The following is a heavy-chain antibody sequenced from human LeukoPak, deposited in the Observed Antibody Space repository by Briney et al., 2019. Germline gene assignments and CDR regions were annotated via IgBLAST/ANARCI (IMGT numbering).Heavy chain of an antibody. V-gene: IGHV3-23*01. CDR2: ISGSGGST. J-gene: IGHJ5*02. D-gene: IGHD3/OR15-3a*01. CDR3: AKVVWPAYYWFDP. CDR1: GFTFSSYA. Sequence: GGSLRLSCAASGFTFSSYAISWVRQAPGKGLEWVSAISGSGGSTYYADSVKGRFTISRDNSKNTLYLQMNSLRGENTAVHYCAKVVWPAYYWFDPWGQGTLVTVSS.